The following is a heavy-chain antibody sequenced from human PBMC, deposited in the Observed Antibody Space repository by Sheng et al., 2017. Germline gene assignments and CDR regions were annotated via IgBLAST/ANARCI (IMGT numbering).Heavy chain of an antibody. V-gene: IGHV4-4*07. CDR3: ARDERSSGWYRGVYYYYGMDV. J-gene: IGHJ6*02. Sequence: QVQLQESGPGLVKPSETLSLTCTVSGGSISSYYWSWIRQPAGKGLEWIGRIYTSGSTNYNPSLKSRVTMSVDTSKNQFSLKLSSVTAADTAVYYCARDERSSGWYRGVYYYYGMDVWGQGTTVTVSS. CDR1: GGSISSYY. D-gene: IGHD6-19*01. CDR2: IYTSGST.